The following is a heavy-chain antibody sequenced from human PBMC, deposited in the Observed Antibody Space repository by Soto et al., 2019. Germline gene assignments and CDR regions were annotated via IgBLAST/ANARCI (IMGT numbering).Heavy chain of an antibody. CDR1: GFVLSSYS. Sequence: EVQLVESGGGLVQPGGSLRLSCAASGFVLSSYSMSWVRQAPGKGLEWVSYIGTGTRTRYYADSVKGRFTISRDNGKNSLFLQMHSLRAEDTALYYCARSYSYGFGYWGQGTLVTVSS. CDR2: IGTGTRTR. D-gene: IGHD5-18*01. CDR3: ARSYSYGFGY. V-gene: IGHV3-48*01. J-gene: IGHJ4*02.